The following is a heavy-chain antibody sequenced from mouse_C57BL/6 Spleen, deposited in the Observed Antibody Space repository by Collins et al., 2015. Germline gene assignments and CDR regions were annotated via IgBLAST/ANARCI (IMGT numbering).Heavy chain of an antibody. V-gene: IGHV9-3*01. CDR1: GYTFTTYG. Sequence: SGPELKKPGETVKISCKASGYTFTTYGMSWAKQAPGKGLKWMGWINTYSGVPTYADDFKGRFAFSLQTSASTAYLQINNLKNEDTATYFCARSRHYYGSSYDWYFDVWGTGTTVTVSS. J-gene: IGHJ1*03. D-gene: IGHD1-1*01. CDR3: ARSRHYYGSSYDWYFDV. CDR2: INTYSGVP.